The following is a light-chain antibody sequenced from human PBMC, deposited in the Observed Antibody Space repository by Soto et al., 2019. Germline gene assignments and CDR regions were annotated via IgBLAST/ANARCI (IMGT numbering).Light chain of an antibody. CDR2: AAS. CDR3: QQYHRSSIT. CDR1: QGISSC. Sequence: DIQLTQSPSFLSASVGDIVSITCRASQGISSCLAWYQQKXWKSPKXLIDAASTWQRGDPSPFSCRASGTEFTXTISSLQPEDFATYYCQQYHRSSITLPQGKRLEI. J-gene: IGKJ5*01. V-gene: IGKV1-9*01.